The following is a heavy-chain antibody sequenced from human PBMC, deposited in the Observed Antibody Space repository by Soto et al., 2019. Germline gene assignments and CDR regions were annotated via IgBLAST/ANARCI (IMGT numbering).Heavy chain of an antibody. D-gene: IGHD6-19*01. V-gene: IGHV3-30*03. CDR3: ARKPQYSSGWSRDYYYYGMDV. Sequence: PXGSLILSCAASGFTLSSYGMHWVRQAPGRGLDWVAVISYDGSNKYYADSVKGRFTISRDNSKNTLYLQMNSLRAEDTAVYYCARKPQYSSGWSRDYYYYGMDVWGQGTTVTVSS. CDR2: ISYDGSNK. J-gene: IGHJ6*02. CDR1: GFTLSSYG.